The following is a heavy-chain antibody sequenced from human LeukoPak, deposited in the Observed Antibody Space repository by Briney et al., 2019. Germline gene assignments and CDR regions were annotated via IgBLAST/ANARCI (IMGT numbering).Heavy chain of an antibody. V-gene: IGHV3-21*01. Sequence: PGGSLRLSCAASGFTFSSYSMNWVRQAPGKGLEWVSSISSSRSYIYYADSLKGRFTISRNNAKNSLYLQMNSLRAEDTAVYYCARGPYGNQLPDYWGQGTLVTVSS. J-gene: IGHJ4*02. CDR1: GFTFSSYS. CDR3: ARGPYGNQLPDY. D-gene: IGHD2-2*01. CDR2: ISSSRSYI.